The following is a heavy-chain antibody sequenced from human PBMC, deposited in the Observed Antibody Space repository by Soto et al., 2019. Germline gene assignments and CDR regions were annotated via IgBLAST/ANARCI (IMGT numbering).Heavy chain of an antibody. CDR1: GGSFTVYN. CDR3: ARVPAYDITAAGTLDY. CDR2: INHDEDT. J-gene: IGHJ4*02. V-gene: IGHV4-34*01. Sequence: QVQLQQWGAGLLKPSETLSLTCNVSGGSFTVYNWTWIRQPPGEGLEWIGDINHDEDTNYNPSLKSQLTISIETSMNRFSLQLTSVTAADTAVYYCARVPAYDITAAGTLDYWGQGTLVTVSS. D-gene: IGHD6-13*01.